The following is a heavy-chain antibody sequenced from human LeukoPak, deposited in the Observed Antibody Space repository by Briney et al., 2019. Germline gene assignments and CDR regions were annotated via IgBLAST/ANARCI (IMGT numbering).Heavy chain of an antibody. Sequence: GGSLRLSCAASGFTFGNYWMHWVRQPPGKGLVWVSRIKTDGSSTDYADSVTGRFTISRDNAKNTLYLQMNSLGAEDTAVYYCARGPGNYYGWDVWGQGTTVTVSS. V-gene: IGHV3-74*01. CDR1: GFTFGNYW. CDR2: IKTDGSST. CDR3: ARGPGNYYGWDV. J-gene: IGHJ6*02. D-gene: IGHD1-14*01.